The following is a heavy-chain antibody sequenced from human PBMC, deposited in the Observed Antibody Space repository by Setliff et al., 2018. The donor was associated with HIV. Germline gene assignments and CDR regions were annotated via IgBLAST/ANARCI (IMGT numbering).Heavy chain of an antibody. Sequence: PSETLSLTCAVSGGSITSHYWNWIRQPPGQGLEWIGFTHYSGRTSHNPSLTGRVTFSVDTSKNQFSLKLSSVTDVDTAVYYCARWGETETPTSVKAFDIWGQGTLVTVSS. CDR3: ARWGETETPTSVKAFDI. V-gene: IGHV4-59*11. CDR1: GGSITSHY. CDR2: THYSGRT. J-gene: IGHJ3*02. D-gene: IGHD1-26*01.